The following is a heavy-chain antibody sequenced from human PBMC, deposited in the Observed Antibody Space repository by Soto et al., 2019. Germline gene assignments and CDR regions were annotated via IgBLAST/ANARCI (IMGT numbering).Heavy chain of an antibody. CDR1: GYTFTSYG. CDR2: ISAYNGNT. Sequence: ASVKVSCKASGYTFTSYGISWVRQAPGQGLEWMGWISAYNGNTNYAQKLQGRVTMTTDTSTSTAYMELRSLRSDDTAVYYCARDGDSSGYYTLFDYWGQGTLVTVPQ. V-gene: IGHV1-18*01. D-gene: IGHD3-22*01. CDR3: ARDGDSSGYYTLFDY. J-gene: IGHJ4*02.